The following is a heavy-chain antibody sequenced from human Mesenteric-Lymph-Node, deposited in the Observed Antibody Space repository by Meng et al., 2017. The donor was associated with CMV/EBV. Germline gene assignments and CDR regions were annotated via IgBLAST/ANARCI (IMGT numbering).Heavy chain of an antibody. CDR1: GFSYDDYG. V-gene: IGHV3-20*04. Sequence: SLKLSCAAFGFSYDDYGMTWVRQAPGKGLEWVAGINWNGCCTGYTDSVKGGFTISRDNAKNSLYLQMNSLRAADTAVYYCARASPYTGDFDYWGQGTLVTVSS. CDR2: INWNGCCT. J-gene: IGHJ4*02. D-gene: IGHD4-11*01. CDR3: ARASPYTGDFDY.